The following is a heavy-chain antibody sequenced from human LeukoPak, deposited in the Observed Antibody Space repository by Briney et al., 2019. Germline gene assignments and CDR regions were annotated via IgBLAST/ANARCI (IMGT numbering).Heavy chain of an antibody. CDR2: IYYSGST. V-gene: IGHV4-61*01. Sequence: SETLSLTCTVSGGAVSSGNYYWSWIRQPPGKGLEWIGCIYYSGSTNYNPSLKSRVTISVDTSKNQFSLKLSSVTAADTAVYYCARDPSGYFNYWGQGTLATVSS. CDR3: ARDPSGYFNY. D-gene: IGHD3-22*01. J-gene: IGHJ4*02. CDR1: GGAVSSGNYY.